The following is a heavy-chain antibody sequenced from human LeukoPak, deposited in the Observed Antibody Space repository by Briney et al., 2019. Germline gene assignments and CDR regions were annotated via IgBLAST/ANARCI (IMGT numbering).Heavy chain of an antibody. Sequence: RASVTVSCKASGYTFTSYGISWVRQAPGQGLEWMGWISAYNGNTNYAQKLQGRVTMTTDTFTSTAYMELRSLRSDDTAVYYCARPAAAGSFEFDYWGQGTLVTVSS. V-gene: IGHV1-18*01. J-gene: IGHJ4*02. CDR3: ARPAAAGSFEFDY. D-gene: IGHD6-13*01. CDR2: ISAYNGNT. CDR1: GYTFTSYG.